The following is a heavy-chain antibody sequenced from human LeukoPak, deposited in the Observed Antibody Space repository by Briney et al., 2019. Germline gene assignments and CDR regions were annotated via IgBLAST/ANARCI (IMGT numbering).Heavy chain of an antibody. CDR1: GFTFSSYA. J-gene: IGHJ4*02. V-gene: IGHV3-23*01. D-gene: IGHD5-24*01. Sequence: GGSLRLSCAASGFTFSSYAMSWVRQAPGKGLAWVSAISGSAGSTYYADSVKSRFTISRDNSKNTLYLQMNSLRAEDTAVYYCATDRDGYNPSSFDYWGQGTLVTVSS. CDR3: ATDRDGYNPSSFDY. CDR2: ISGSAGST.